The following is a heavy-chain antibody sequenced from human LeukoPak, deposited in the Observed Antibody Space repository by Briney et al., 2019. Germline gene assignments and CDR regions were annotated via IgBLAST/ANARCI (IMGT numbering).Heavy chain of an antibody. J-gene: IGHJ4*02. CDR3: ASRTGVY. V-gene: IGHV3-74*01. CDR1: RFTFGSYW. Sequence: GGSLRLSRAPARFTFGSYWMHWVRHAPGKGLVWVSRINIDGSSTTYADSVKGRFTISRDNAKNTLYLQMNSLRAEDTAVYYCASRTGVYWGQGTLVTVSS. CDR2: INIDGSST. D-gene: IGHD1-14*01.